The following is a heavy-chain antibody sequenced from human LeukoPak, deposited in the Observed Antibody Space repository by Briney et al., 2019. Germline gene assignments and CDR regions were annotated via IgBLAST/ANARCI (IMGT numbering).Heavy chain of an antibody. CDR1: AFTFSSYA. CDR3: VAAVAVAYYFDY. CDR2: ISYDGSNK. Sequence: PGGSLRLSRAASAFTFSSYAMHCVRQAPGKGLEWVAVISYDGSNKYYADSVKGRFTISRDNSKNTLYLQMNSLRTEDTAVYYCVAAVAVAYYFDYWGQGTLVTVSS. J-gene: IGHJ4*02. V-gene: IGHV3-30-3*01. D-gene: IGHD6-19*01.